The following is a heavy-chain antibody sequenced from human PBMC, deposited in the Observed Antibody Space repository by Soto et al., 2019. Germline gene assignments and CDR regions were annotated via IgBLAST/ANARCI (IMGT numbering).Heavy chain of an antibody. Sequence: VKVSCKASGGTFNNYVINWVRQAPGQGLEWMAGIIPIFGTPNYAQKFQGRVTITADKSTSTAYMELNSLRSEDTAVYYCAGRCDGTNCLAHFDYWGQGTLVTVSS. V-gene: IGHV1-69*06. J-gene: IGHJ4*02. CDR3: AGRCDGTNCLAHFDY. D-gene: IGHD2-2*01. CDR1: GGTFNNYV. CDR2: IIPIFGTP.